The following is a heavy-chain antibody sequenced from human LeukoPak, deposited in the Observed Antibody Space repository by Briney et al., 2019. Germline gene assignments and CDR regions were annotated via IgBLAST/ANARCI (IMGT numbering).Heavy chain of an antibody. J-gene: IGHJ4*02. CDR1: GFTFSSYW. D-gene: IGHD3-3*01. Sequence: PGGSLRLSCAASGFTFSSYWMSWVRQAPGKGLEWVANIKQDGSEKYYVDSVKGRFTISRDNAKNSLYLQMNSLRAEGTAVYYCARDQAFYDFWSGYYSRYFDYWGQGTLVTVSS. V-gene: IGHV3-7*01. CDR2: IKQDGSEK. CDR3: ARDQAFYDFWSGYYSRYFDY.